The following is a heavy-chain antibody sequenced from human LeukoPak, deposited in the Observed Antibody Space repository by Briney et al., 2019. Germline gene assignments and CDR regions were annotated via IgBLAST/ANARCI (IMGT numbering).Heavy chain of an antibody. D-gene: IGHD3-22*01. V-gene: IGHV3-74*01. CDR3: ARDSSPPDNYDRTPYFDY. CDR2: INSDGSST. CDR1: GFTFSSYW. J-gene: IGHJ4*02. Sequence: GGSLRLSCAASGFTFSSYWMHWVRQAPGKGLVWVSRINSDGSSTTYADSVKGRFTISRDNAKNTLYLQMNSLRVEDTAVYFCARDSSPPDNYDRTPYFDYWGQGTLLTVSS.